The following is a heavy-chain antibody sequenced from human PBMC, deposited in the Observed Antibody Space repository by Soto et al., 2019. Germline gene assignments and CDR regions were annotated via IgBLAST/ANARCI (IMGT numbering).Heavy chain of an antibody. CDR3: ARDDGYTYGYHWLDP. D-gene: IGHD5-18*01. Sequence: QVKLVQSGTEVKKPGSSLKVSCKSSGGTFSSYSMNWLRQAPGQGLEWMGGIIPMFGTPKYALKLQGRVTITADESTSTAYMELSSLTSDDTAAYYCARDDGYTYGYHWLDPWGQGTLVTVSS. J-gene: IGHJ5*02. V-gene: IGHV1-69*01. CDR2: IIPMFGTP. CDR1: GGTFSSYS.